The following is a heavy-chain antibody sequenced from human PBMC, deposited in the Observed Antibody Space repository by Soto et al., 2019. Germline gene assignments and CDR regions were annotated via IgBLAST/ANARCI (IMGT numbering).Heavy chain of an antibody. CDR3: ARDSCSSTSCRPYYYYYGMDV. Sequence: GGSLRLSCAASGFTFSSYWMHWVRQAPGKGLVWVSRINSDGSSTSYADSVKGRFTISRDNAKNTLYLQMNSLRAEDTAVYYCARDSCSSTSCRPYYYYYGMDVWGQGTTVTVSS. CDR2: INSDGSST. V-gene: IGHV3-74*01. CDR1: GFTFSSYW. J-gene: IGHJ6*02. D-gene: IGHD2-2*01.